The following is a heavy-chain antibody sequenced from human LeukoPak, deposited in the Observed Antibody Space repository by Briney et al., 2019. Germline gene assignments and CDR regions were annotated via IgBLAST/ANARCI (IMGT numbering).Heavy chain of an antibody. Sequence: PGRSLRLSCAASGFTFSSYAMHWVRQAPGKGLEWVAVISYDGSNKYYADSVKGRFTISRDNSKNTLYLQMNSLRAEDTAVYYCAREVRTGSLYGCFDYWGQGTLVTVSS. D-gene: IGHD3/OR15-3a*01. J-gene: IGHJ4*02. CDR2: ISYDGSNK. V-gene: IGHV3-30-3*01. CDR3: AREVRTGSLYGCFDY. CDR1: GFTFSSYA.